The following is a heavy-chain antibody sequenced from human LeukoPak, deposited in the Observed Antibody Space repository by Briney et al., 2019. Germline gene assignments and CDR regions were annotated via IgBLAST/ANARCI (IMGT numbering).Heavy chain of an antibody. D-gene: IGHD3-10*01. CDR1: GFTFSSYA. Sequence: GGSLKLSCAASGFTFSSYAMSWVRQAPGKGLEWVWVISGSGGSKYYKDSVNGRYTISRDTSKTTLSLQMNSLRAEATAVYYCAKARLGWGVRGVIIETPTFDYWGQGTLVTVSS. J-gene: IGHJ4*02. CDR2: ISGSGGSK. CDR3: AKARLGWGVRGVIIETPTFDY. V-gene: IGHV3-23*01.